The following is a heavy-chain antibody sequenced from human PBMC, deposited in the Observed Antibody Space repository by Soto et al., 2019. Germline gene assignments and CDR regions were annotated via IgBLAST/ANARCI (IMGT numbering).Heavy chain of an antibody. Sequence: EVQLVESGGGLVQPGGSLRLSCAASGFTFSDHYMDWVRQAPGKGLEWVGRTRNRANGYTTEYAASVKGRFTISRDDSKNSLYLQMNSLKTEDTAVYYCARDRYDSGSYFFDYWGQGTLVTVSS. V-gene: IGHV3-72*01. CDR1: GFTFSDHY. D-gene: IGHD3-10*01. J-gene: IGHJ4*02. CDR3: ARDRYDSGSYFFDY. CDR2: TRNRANGYTT.